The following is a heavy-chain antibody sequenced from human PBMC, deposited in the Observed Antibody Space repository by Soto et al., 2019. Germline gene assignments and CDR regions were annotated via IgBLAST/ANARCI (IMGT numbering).Heavy chain of an antibody. Sequence: QVQLVQSGAEVQKPGASVKVSCKASGYTFTGYYMHWVRQAPGQGLEWMGWINPNSGGTNYAQKFQGWVTMTRDTSISTAYMELSRLRSDDTAVYYCARGSPDYYDSSGYYPGDYWGQGTLVTVSS. CDR2: INPNSGGT. CDR3: ARGSPDYYDSSGYYPGDY. D-gene: IGHD3-22*01. J-gene: IGHJ4*02. V-gene: IGHV1-2*04. CDR1: GYTFTGYY.